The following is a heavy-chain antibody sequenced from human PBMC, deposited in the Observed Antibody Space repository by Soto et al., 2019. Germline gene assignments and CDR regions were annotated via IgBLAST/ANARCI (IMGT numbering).Heavy chain of an antibody. D-gene: IGHD6-6*01. Sequence: AGGSLRLSCAASGFTFDDYGMSWVRQAPGKGLEWVSGINWNGGSTGYADSVKGRFTISRDNAKNSLYLQMNSLRAEDTAFYYCARGDTVDSSSSAMVYWGRGTLVTVSS. V-gene: IGHV3-20*04. CDR2: INWNGGST. J-gene: IGHJ4*02. CDR1: GFTFDDYG. CDR3: ARGDTVDSSSSAMVY.